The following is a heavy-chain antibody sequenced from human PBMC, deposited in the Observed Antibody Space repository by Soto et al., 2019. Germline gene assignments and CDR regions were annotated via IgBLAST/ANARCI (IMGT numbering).Heavy chain of an antibody. CDR2: ISAYNGNT. CDR1: GYTFTSYG. Sequence: ASVKVSCKASGYTFTSYGISWVRQAPGQGLEWMGWISAYNGNTNYAQKLQGRVTMTTDTSTSTAYMELRSLRSDDTAVYYCARSPDLILAGYDNWFDPWGQGTLVTVSS. CDR3: ARSPDLILAGYDNWFDP. V-gene: IGHV1-18*01. J-gene: IGHJ5*02. D-gene: IGHD3-9*01.